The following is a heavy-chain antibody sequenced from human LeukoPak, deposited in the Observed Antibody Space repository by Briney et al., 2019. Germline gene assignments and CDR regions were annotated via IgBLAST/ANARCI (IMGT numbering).Heavy chain of an antibody. CDR1: GGSISSYY. Sequence: SETLSLTCTVSGGSISSYYWSWIRQPPGKGLEWIGYIYYSGSTNYNPSLKSRVTISVDTSKNQFSLKLSSVTAADTAVYYCARETAAPGIAAAGGFDYWGQGTLVTVSS. V-gene: IGHV4-59*01. J-gene: IGHJ4*02. CDR2: IYYSGST. CDR3: ARETAAPGIAAAGGFDY. D-gene: IGHD6-13*01.